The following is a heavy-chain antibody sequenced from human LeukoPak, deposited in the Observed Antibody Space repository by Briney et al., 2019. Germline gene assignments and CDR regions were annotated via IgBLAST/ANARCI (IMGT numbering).Heavy chain of an antibody. CDR2: ISAYNGNT. Sequence: ASVKVSCKASGYTFTSYGISWVRQAPGQGLEWMGWISAYNGNTNYAQKLQGRVTMTTDTSTSTAYMELRSLRSDDTAVYYCTGSSWSCAGNCYTSYYYYGMDVWGQGTTVTVSS. CDR1: GYTFTSYG. D-gene: IGHD6-13*01. CDR3: TGSSWSCAGNCYTSYYYYGMDV. V-gene: IGHV1-18*01. J-gene: IGHJ6*02.